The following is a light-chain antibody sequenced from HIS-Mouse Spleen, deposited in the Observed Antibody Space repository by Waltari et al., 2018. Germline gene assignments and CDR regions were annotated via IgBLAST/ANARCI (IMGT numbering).Light chain of an antibody. Sequence: QSALTQPRSVSGSPGQSVTISCTGTSSDVGGYNYVSWYQQHPGKAPKLMIYDVSKRPSGVPDRFSGSKSGNTASLTISGLQAEDEADYYCCSHAGSYRVFGTGTKVTVL. CDR3: CSHAGSYRV. CDR1: SSDVGGYNY. J-gene: IGLJ1*01. CDR2: DVS. V-gene: IGLV2-11*01.